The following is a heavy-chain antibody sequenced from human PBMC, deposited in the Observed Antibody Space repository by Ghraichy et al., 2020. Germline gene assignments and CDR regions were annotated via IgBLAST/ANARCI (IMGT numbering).Heavy chain of an antibody. Sequence: SETLSLTCPVSGCSFSSYYWSWIRQPPGKGLEWIGRIYTIGSTHYNPSLKSRDNMSADTSKNQFSLKLSSVTAEDTAVYYCARMDITAGHFDSWGQETLVTTSS. D-gene: IGHD2-2*03. CDR1: GCSFSSYY. V-gene: IGHV4-4*07. CDR3: ARMDITAGHFDS. J-gene: IGHJ4*02. CDR2: IYTIGST.